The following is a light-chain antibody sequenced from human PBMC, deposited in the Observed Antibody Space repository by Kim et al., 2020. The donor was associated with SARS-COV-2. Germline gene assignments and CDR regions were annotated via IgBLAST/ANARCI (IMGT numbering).Light chain of an antibody. CDR2: DAS. Sequence: DIQMTQSPSTLSASVGDRVTITCRASQSISRYLAWYQQKPGKAPKLLIFDASDLGSGVPSRFSGSGSGTEFTLTISGLQPDDFATYYCQQYTSFTLTFGGGTKVDIK. J-gene: IGKJ4*01. CDR3: QQYTSFTLT. CDR1: QSISRY. V-gene: IGKV1-5*01.